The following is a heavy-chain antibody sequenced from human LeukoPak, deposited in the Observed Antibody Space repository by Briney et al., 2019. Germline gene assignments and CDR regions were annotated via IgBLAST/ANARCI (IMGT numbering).Heavy chain of an antibody. J-gene: IGHJ6*02. CDR2: INTNTGNP. CDR1: GYTFTSYA. Sequence: ASVKVSCKASGYTFTSYAMNWVRQAPGRGLEWMGWINTNTGNPTYAQGFTGRFVFSLDTSVSTAYLQISSLKAEDTAVYYCARVRGVSIAAAGTLYYGMDVWGQGTTVTVSS. V-gene: IGHV7-4-1*02. CDR3: ARVRGVSIAAAGTLYYGMDV. D-gene: IGHD6-13*01.